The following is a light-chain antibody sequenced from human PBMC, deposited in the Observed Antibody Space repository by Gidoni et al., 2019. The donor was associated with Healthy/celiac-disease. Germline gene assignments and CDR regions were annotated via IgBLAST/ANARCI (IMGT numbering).Light chain of an antibody. Sequence: EIVLTQSPGTLSLSPGERATLSCRASQSVSSSYLAWYQQKPGQAPRLLIYGSSSRATGIPDRFSGSWSGTDFTLTISRLEPEDFAVYYCQQYGAWVTFGPGTKVDIK. CDR2: GSS. CDR3: QQYGAWVT. J-gene: IGKJ3*01. CDR1: QSVSSSY. V-gene: IGKV3-20*01.